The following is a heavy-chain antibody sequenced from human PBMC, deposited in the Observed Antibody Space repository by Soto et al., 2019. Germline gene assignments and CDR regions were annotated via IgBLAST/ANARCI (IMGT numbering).Heavy chain of an antibody. CDR2: ISAYNGNT. J-gene: IGHJ6*03. Sequence: ASVKVSCKASGYTFTSYGISWVRQAPGQGLEWMGWISAYNGNTNYAQKLQGRVTMTTDTSTSTAYMELRSLRSDDTAVYYCARDERDIRFLEWLKSAMDVWGKGTTVTVS. D-gene: IGHD3-3*01. CDR1: GYTFTSYG. CDR3: ARDERDIRFLEWLKSAMDV. V-gene: IGHV1-18*01.